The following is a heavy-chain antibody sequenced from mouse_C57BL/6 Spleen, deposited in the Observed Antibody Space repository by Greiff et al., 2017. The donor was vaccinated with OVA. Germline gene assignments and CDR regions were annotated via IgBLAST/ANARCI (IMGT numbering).Heavy chain of an antibody. V-gene: IGHV5-17*01. D-gene: IGHD1-1*01. Sequence: DVMLVESGGGLVKPGGSLKLSCAASGFTFSDYGMHWVRQAPEKGLEWVAYISSGSSTIYYADTVKGRFTISRDNAKNTLFLQMTSLRSEDTAMYYCARGTTVVGDYWGQGTSVTVSS. CDR2: ISSGSSTI. CDR3: ARGTTVVGDY. J-gene: IGHJ4*01. CDR1: GFTFSDYG.